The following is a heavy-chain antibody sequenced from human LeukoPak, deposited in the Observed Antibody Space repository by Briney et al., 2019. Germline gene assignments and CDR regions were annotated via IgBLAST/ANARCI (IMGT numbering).Heavy chain of an antibody. Sequence: ETLSLTCAVYGGSFSGYYWSWIRQPPGKGLEWVGRIKGKTDGGTTDYAAPVKGRFTISRDDSKNTLYLQMNSLKTEDTAVYYCTTQKGDWGQGTLVTVSS. J-gene: IGHJ4*02. CDR3: TTQKGD. D-gene: IGHD3-16*01. CDR1: GGSFSGYY. V-gene: IGHV3-15*01. CDR2: IKGKTDGGTT.